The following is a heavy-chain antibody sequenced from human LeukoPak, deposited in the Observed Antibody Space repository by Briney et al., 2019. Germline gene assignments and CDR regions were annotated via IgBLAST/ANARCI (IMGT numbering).Heavy chain of an antibody. CDR2: IRYDGSNT. D-gene: IGHD3-10*01. CDR1: GFTFSSYG. Sequence: GGSLRLSCAVSGFTFSSYGMHWVRQAPGKGLEWVAFIRYDGSNTYYADSVKGRFTISRDNSKNTLYLQMDTLRAEDTAVYYCAKSYSSGSGSYSAGHFDYGGQGTLVTVSS. J-gene: IGHJ4*02. V-gene: IGHV3-30*02. CDR3: AKSYSSGSGSYSAGHFDY.